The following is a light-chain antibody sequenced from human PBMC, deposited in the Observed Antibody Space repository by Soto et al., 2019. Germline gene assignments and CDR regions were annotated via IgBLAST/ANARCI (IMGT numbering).Light chain of an antibody. CDR1: QSIYTY. J-gene: IGKJ4*01. CDR3: QQSYSTPLT. CDR2: LTS. V-gene: IGKV1-39*01. Sequence: DIQMTQSPSSLSASVGDRVTITCRASQSIYTYLSWYQQEPGKAPKLLIYLTSSLQSGVPSRFSGSGSGTDFTLTISSLQPEDFATYYCQQSYSTPLTFGGGTKVEIK.